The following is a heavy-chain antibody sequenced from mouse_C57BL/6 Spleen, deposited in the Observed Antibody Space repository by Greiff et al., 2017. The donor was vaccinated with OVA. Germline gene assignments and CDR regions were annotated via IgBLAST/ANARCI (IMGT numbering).Heavy chain of an antibody. V-gene: IGHV1-20*01. J-gene: IGHJ1*03. CDR2: INPYNGDT. D-gene: IGHD1-1*01. CDR3: ARGDYYGSSSLGYFDV. Sequence: EVQGVESGPELVKPGDSVKISCKASGYSFTGYFMNWVMQSHGKSLEWIGRINPYNGDTFYNQKFKGKATLTVDKSSSTAHMELRSLTSEDSAVYYCARGDYYGSSSLGYFDVWGTGTTVTVSS. CDR1: GYSFTGYF.